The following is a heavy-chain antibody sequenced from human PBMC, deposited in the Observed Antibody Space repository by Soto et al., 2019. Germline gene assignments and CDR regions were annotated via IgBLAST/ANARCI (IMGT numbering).Heavy chain of an antibody. Sequence: GGSLRLSCAASGFTFSSYGMHWVRQAPGKGLEWVAVIWYDGSNKYYADSVKGRFTISRDNSKNTLYLQMNSLRAEDTAVYYCARERIVVVPAAQNAYYYYGMDVWGQGTTVTVSS. CDR2: IWYDGSNK. V-gene: IGHV3-33*01. J-gene: IGHJ6*02. D-gene: IGHD2-2*01. CDR3: ARERIVVVPAAQNAYYYYGMDV. CDR1: GFTFSSYG.